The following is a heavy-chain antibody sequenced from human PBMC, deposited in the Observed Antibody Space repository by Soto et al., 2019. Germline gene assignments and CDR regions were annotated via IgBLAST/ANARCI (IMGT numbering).Heavy chain of an antibody. V-gene: IGHV3-53*01. CDR1: GFTVSSNY. J-gene: IGHJ6*04. D-gene: IGHD4-17*01. CDR2: IYSGGST. Sequence: WGSLRLSCAASGFTVSSNYMSWFRQAPGKGLEWVSVIYSGGSTYYADSVKGRFTISRDNSKNTLYLQMNSLRAEDTAVYYCEREILGDYGGKDYYYYYGMDVWGKGTTVTVSS. CDR3: EREILGDYGGKDYYYYYGMDV.